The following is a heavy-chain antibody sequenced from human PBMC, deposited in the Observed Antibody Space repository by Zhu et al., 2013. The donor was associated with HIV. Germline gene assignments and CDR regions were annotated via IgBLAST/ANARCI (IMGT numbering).Heavy chain of an antibody. J-gene: IGHJ6*02. CDR1: GGTFSSYT. CDR2: IIPILGIA. D-gene: IGHD3-22*01. Sequence: QVQLVQSGAEVKKPGSSVKVSCKASGGTFSSYTISWVRQAPGQGLEWMGRIIPILGIANYAQKFQGRVTITADKSTSTAYMELSSLRSEDTAVYYCARNNYYDSSDYGMDVWGQGTTVTVSS. CDR3: ARNNYYDSSDYGMDV. V-gene: IGHV1-69*02.